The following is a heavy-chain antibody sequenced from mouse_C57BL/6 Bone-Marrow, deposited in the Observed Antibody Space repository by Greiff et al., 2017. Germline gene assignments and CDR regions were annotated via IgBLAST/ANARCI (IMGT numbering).Heavy chain of an antibody. V-gene: IGHV5-16*01. D-gene: IGHD3-3*01. CDR2: INYDGSST. Sequence: EVKLMESEGGLVQPGSSMKLSCTASGFTFSDYYMAWVRQVPEKGLEWVANINYDGSSTYYLDSLKSRFIISRDNAKNILYLQMSSLKSEDTATYYCARKGGRLWYFDVWGTGTTVTVSS. J-gene: IGHJ1*03. CDR3: ARKGGRLWYFDV. CDR1: GFTFSDYY.